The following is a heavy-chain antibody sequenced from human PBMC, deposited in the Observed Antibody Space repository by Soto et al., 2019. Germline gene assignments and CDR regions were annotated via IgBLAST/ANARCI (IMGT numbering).Heavy chain of an antibody. J-gene: IGHJ4*02. D-gene: IGHD3-22*01. CDR2: ISTNGGST. CDR1: GFTFSSYA. CDR3: VKGEYYYDSSGYYPFDY. Sequence: VGSLRLSCSASGFTFSSYAMHWFRQAPVKGLEYVSSISTNGGSTHYADSVKGRFTISRDNSKNTQYLQMSSLRADDTAVYYCVKGEYYYDSSGYYPFDYWGQGT. V-gene: IGHV3-64D*06.